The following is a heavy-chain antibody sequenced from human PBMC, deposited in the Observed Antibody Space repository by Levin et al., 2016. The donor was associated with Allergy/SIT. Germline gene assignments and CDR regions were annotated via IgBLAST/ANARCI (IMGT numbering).Heavy chain of an antibody. D-gene: IGHD3-10*01. Sequence: GSLRLSCAVYGGSFSGYYWSWIRQPPGKGLEWIGEINHSGSTNYNPSLKSRVTISVDTSKNQFSLKLSSVTAADTAVYYCARGPGYYGSGSYWDYWGQGTLVTVSS. V-gene: IGHV4-34*01. CDR2: INHSGST. CDR3: ARGPGYYGSGSYWDY. J-gene: IGHJ4*02. CDR1: GGSFSGYY.